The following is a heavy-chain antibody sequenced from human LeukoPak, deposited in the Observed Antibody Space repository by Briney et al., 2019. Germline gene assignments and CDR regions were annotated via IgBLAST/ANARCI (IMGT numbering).Heavy chain of an antibody. J-gene: IGHJ5*02. CDR2: IYYSGST. D-gene: IGHD3-22*01. V-gene: IGHV4-39*01. CDR1: GGSISSSSYY. Sequence: ASETLSLTCTVSGGSISSSSYYWGWIRQPPGKGLEWIGSIYYSGSTYYNPSLKSRVTISVDTSKNQFSLKLSSVTAADTAVYYCARTQYYYDSSGYSSWGQGALVTVSS. CDR3: ARTQYYYDSSGYSS.